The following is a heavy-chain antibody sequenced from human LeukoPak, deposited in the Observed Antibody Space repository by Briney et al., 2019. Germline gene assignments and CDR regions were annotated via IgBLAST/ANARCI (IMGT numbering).Heavy chain of an antibody. D-gene: IGHD6-13*01. CDR3: AKEGQIASTGRGGNWFDP. J-gene: IGHJ5*02. Sequence: ASVKVSCKASGYTFTGYYMHWVRQAPGQGLEWMGWINPNSGGTNYAQNFQGRVTMTRDTSINTAYMELSRLTSDDTAAYYCAKEGQIASTGRGGNWFDPWGQGTLVTVSS. CDR2: INPNSGGT. V-gene: IGHV1-2*02. CDR1: GYTFTGYY.